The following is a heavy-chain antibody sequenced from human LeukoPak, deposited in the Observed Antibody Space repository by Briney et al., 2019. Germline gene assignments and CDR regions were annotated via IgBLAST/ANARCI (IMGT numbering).Heavy chain of an antibody. CDR3: ARSRKKFDY. J-gene: IGHJ4*02. CDR2: IYHSGST. Sequence: SETLSLTCTVSGYSISSGYYWGWIRQPPGKGLEWIGSIYHSGSTYYNPSLKSRVTISVDTSKNQFSLKLGSVTAADTAVYYCARSRKKFDYWGQGTLVTVSS. V-gene: IGHV4-38-2*02. CDR1: GYSISSGYY.